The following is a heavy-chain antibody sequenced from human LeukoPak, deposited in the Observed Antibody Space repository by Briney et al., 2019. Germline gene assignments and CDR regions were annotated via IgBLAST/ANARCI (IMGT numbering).Heavy chain of an antibody. CDR1: GFTFSSYG. J-gene: IGHJ6*04. D-gene: IGHD2-2*01. V-gene: IGHV3-30*18. CDR3: AKDYCSSTSCYADYYYGMDV. CDR2: ISYDGSNK. Sequence: GRSLRLSCAASGFTFSSYGMHWVRQAPGKGLECVAVISYDGSNKYYADSVKGRFTISRDNSKNTLYLQMNSLRAEDTAVYYWAKDYCSSTSCYADYYYGMDVWGKGTPVNVSS.